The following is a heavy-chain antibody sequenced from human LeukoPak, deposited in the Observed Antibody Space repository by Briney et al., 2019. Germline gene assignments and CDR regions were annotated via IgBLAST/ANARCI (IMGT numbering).Heavy chain of an antibody. Sequence: GGSLRLSCIASGFTFSNFVMSWVSQAPGKGLEWVSSISDSGGTIYHTDSVKGRFTTSRDNSKKTLYLQMNSLRAEDTAVYYCAKDRAIRVGKGFDSWGQGTLVTVSS. D-gene: IGHD1-26*01. V-gene: IGHV3-23*01. J-gene: IGHJ4*02. CDR3: AKDRAIRVGKGFDS. CDR1: GFTFSNFV. CDR2: ISDSGGTI.